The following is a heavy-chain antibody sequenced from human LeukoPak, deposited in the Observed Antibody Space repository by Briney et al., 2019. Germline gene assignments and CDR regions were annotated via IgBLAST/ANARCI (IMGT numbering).Heavy chain of an antibody. Sequence: SETLSLTCTVSGGSISSGGYYWSWIRQPPGKGLEWIGYIYHSGSTYYNPSLKSRVTISVDRSKNQFSLKLSSVTAADTAVYYCARDPYYDGDYWGQGTLVTVSS. D-gene: IGHD3-22*01. V-gene: IGHV4-30-2*01. CDR1: GGSISSGGYY. CDR2: IYHSGST. CDR3: ARDPYYDGDY. J-gene: IGHJ4*02.